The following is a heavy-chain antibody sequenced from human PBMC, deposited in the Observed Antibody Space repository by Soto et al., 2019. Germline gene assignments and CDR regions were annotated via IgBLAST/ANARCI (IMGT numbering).Heavy chain of an antibody. J-gene: IGHJ6*02. CDR3: AREASKYSGMDV. CDR2: INPYGGGA. Sequence: ASVKVSCKASGYTFTGYFMHWVRQAPGQGLEWMGWINPYGGGAAYAQRFQGRVTMTRDTSISTVYMELSSLRSEDTTEYYCAREASKYSGMDVWGQGTTVTVSS. D-gene: IGHD2-21*01. CDR1: GYTFTGYF. V-gene: IGHV1-2*02.